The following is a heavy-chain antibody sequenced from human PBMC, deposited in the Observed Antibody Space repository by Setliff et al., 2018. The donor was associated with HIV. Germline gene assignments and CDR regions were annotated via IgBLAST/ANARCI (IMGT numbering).Heavy chain of an antibody. CDR3: ASEAWTSYRSSSGYYYYYMDV. V-gene: IGHV4-61*01. J-gene: IGHJ6*03. Sequence: SETLSLTCSVSGGSVGSGSYYWSWIRQSPGKGLEWLGYIYYSGTTKYNPSLKSRVTISVDTSKNQFSLKLSSVTAADTAVYYCASEAWTSYRSSSGYYYYYMDVWGKGTTVTVSS. CDR1: GGSVGSGSYY. CDR2: IYYSGTT. D-gene: IGHD6-6*01.